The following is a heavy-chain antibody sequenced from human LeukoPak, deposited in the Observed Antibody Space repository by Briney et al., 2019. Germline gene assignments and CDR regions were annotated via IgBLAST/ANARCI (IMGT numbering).Heavy chain of an antibody. CDR1: GDSISSSSYY. V-gene: IGHV4-39*01. D-gene: IGHD2-21*02. Sequence: SETLSLTCTVSGDSISSSSYYWGWIRQPPGKGLEWIGNINYSGRTYYNPSLRSRVTISVDTSKNQFSLKLSAVTAADPAVYYCARNPSPHLVVVTAIDYWGLGTLVTVSS. J-gene: IGHJ4*02. CDR2: INYSGRT. CDR3: ARNPSPHLVVVTAIDY.